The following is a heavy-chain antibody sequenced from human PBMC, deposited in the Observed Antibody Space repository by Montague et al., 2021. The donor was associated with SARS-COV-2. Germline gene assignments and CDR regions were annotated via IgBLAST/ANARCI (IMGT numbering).Heavy chain of an antibody. Sequence: SETLSLTCTVYGGSMRDYYWSWIRQPPGKGLEWIGEINYSGSTYYNPSLNSRVTLSLDTSKNQFSLKLRSVTAADTAFYYCARGHYYPDYMDSWGQGTPVSVSS. CDR1: GGSMRDYY. CDR3: ARGHYYPDYMDS. J-gene: IGHJ1*01. D-gene: IGHD3-22*01. V-gene: IGHV4-59*01. CDR2: INYSGST.